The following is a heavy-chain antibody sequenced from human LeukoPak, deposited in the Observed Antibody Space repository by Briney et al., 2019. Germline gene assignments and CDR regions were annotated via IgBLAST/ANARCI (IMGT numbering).Heavy chain of an antibody. CDR2: IRYDGSNK. Sequence: GGSLRLSCAASGFTFSSYGMHWVRQAPGKGLEWVAFIRYDGSNKYYADSVKGRFTISRDNSKDTLYLQMNSLRAEDTAVYYCASRDTAMVILAFDIWGQGTMVTVSS. V-gene: IGHV3-30*02. CDR3: ASRDTAMVILAFDI. CDR1: GFTFSSYG. D-gene: IGHD5-18*01. J-gene: IGHJ3*02.